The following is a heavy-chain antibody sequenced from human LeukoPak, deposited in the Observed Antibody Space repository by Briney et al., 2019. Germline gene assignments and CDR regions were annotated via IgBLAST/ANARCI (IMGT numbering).Heavy chain of an antibody. CDR1: GYTFTSYG. CDR2: IIPIFGTA. D-gene: IGHD6-6*01. J-gene: IGHJ4*02. V-gene: IGHV1-69*13. CDR3: ATGISSSIAARPYYFDY. Sequence: SVNVSCKASGYTFTSYGISWVRQAPGQGLEWMGGIIPIFGTANYAQKFQGRVTITADESTSTAYMELSSLRSEDTAVYYCATGISSSIAARPYYFDYWGQGTLVTVSS.